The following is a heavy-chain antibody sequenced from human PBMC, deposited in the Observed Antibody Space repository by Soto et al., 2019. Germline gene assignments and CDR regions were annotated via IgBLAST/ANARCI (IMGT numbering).Heavy chain of an antibody. Sequence: SETLSLTCTLSGGSLSSSGGYYWSWIRQHPGKGLEWIVYIYYSGSTYFNPSLTSRLTIPVDTPKNQFSLQLSSVTAADTAVYCCARAGHSSSSEGADWFDPWGQGTLVTVSS. CDR2: IYYSGST. CDR3: ARAGHSSSSEGADWFDP. CDR1: GGSLSSSGGYY. V-gene: IGHV4-31*03. J-gene: IGHJ5*02. D-gene: IGHD6-6*01.